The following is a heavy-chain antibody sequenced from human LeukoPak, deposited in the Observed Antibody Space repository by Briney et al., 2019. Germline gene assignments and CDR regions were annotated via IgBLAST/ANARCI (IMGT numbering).Heavy chain of an antibody. CDR3: AKAQSPLVAFDI. V-gene: IGHV3-23*01. CDR1: GFTFSSYA. Sequence: RSGGSLRLSCAASGFTFSSYAMSWVRQAPGKGLEWVSSISSSSSYIYYADSVKGRFTISRDNSKNTLYLQMNSLRAEDTAVYYCAKAQSPLVAFDIWGQGTMVTVSS. CDR2: ISSSSSYI. D-gene: IGHD6-6*01. J-gene: IGHJ3*02.